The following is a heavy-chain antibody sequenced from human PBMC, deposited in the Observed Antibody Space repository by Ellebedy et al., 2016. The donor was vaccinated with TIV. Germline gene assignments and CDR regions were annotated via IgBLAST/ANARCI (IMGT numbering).Heavy chain of an antibody. CDR2: THYTGST. Sequence: SETLSFTXTVSGGSISGYYWNWIRQPPGKGLEWIGYTHYTGSTNYNPSLQSRVTISIDTSKNQFSLELSSVTAADTAVYYCASWGDYGGNRHLDYWGQGTLLTVSS. D-gene: IGHD4-23*01. CDR1: GGSISGYY. CDR3: ASWGDYGGNRHLDY. V-gene: IGHV4-59*01. J-gene: IGHJ4*02.